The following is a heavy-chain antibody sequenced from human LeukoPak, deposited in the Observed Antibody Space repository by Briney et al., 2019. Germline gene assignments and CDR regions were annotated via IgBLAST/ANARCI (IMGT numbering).Heavy chain of an antibody. CDR3: ARDSSFYGSGSYYFNPIDY. CDR1: GFTFSSYA. J-gene: IGHJ4*02. CDR2: ISGSGGST. V-gene: IGHV3-23*01. D-gene: IGHD3-10*01. Sequence: PGGSLRLSCAASGFTFSSYAMSWVRQAPGKGLEWVSAISGSGGSTYYADSVKGRFTISRDISKNTLYLQMNSLRAEDTAVYYCARDSSFYGSGSYYFNPIDYWGQGTLVIVSS.